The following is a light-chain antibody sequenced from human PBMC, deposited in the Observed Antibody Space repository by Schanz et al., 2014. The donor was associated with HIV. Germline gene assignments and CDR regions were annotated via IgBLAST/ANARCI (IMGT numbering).Light chain of an antibody. Sequence: QSALTQPPSASGSPGQSVAISCTGASSDIGVSWYQQYPGNAPKLMIFALNRRTSGVPDRFSGAKSGNTAFLLISGLQDEDEADYYCSSYTSSNTVIFGGGTKLTVL. CDR3: SSYTSSNTVI. CDR1: SSDIG. J-gene: IGLJ2*01. CDR2: ALN. V-gene: IGLV2-8*01.